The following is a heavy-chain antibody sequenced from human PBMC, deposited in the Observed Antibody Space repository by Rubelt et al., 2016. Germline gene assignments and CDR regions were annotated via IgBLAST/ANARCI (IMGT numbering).Heavy chain of an antibody. D-gene: IGHD4-17*01. Sequence: QVQLVQSGAEVKKPGASVKVSCKASGYTFTSYAMHWVRQAPGQRLEWMGWINAGNGNTKYSQKFQGRVTITRDKSGSTGYRGLGSLGSEDTAVYYCARDYGDYGQWYFDLWGRGTLVTVSS. CDR3: ARDYGDYGQWYFDL. CDR1: GYTFTSYA. V-gene: IGHV1-3*01. J-gene: IGHJ2*01. CDR2: INAGNGNT.